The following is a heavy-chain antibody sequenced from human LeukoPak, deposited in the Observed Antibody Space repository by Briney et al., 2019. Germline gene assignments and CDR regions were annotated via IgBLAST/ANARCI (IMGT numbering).Heavy chain of an antibody. J-gene: IGHJ4*02. CDR1: GGSISSGDYY. V-gene: IGHV4-61*08. CDR3: ATSQCGSDCYLAGDY. CDR2: IYYSGST. D-gene: IGHD2-21*02. Sequence: SSETLSLTCTVSGGSISSGDYYWSWIRQPPGKGLEWIGYIYYSGSTNYNPSLKSRVTISVDTSKNQFSLNLNSVTAADTAVYYCATSQCGSDCYLAGDYWGQGTLVTVSS.